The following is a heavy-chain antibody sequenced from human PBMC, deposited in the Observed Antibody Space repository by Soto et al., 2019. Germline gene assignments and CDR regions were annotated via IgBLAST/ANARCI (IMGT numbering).Heavy chain of an antibody. CDR2: INYRWPA. Sequence: SETLSLTCSVSGGSINNSTSFWGWLRQSPGKGLEWIATINYRWPAEYNPSLKSRFTISRDNAKNSLYLQMNSLRAEDTAVYYCARDKPTRPIDYWGQGTLVTVSS. J-gene: IGHJ4*02. V-gene: IGHV4-39*07. CDR1: GGSINNSTSF. CDR3: ARDKPTRPIDY.